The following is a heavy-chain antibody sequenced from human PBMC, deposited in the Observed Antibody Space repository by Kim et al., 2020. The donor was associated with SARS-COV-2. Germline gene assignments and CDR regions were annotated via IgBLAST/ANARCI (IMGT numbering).Heavy chain of an antibody. J-gene: IGHJ6*02. D-gene: IGHD3-22*01. CDR3: ARDSYYYDSSGYYYSPWYYCGMDV. V-gene: IGHV3-33*08. CDR2: IWYDGSNK. CDR1: GFTFSSYG. Sequence: GGSLRLSCAASGFTFSSYGMHWVRQAPGKGLEWVAVIWYDGSNKYYADSVKGRFTISRDNSKNTLYLQMNSLRAEDTAVYYCARDSYYYDSSGYYYSPWYYCGMDVWGQGTTVTVSS.